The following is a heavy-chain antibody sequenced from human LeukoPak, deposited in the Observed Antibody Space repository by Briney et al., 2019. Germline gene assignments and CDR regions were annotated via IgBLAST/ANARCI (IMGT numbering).Heavy chain of an antibody. D-gene: IGHD1-26*01. J-gene: IGHJ4*02. Sequence: ASVKVSCKASGYTFTSYDINWVRQATGQGLEWMGWMNPNSGNTGYARKFQGRVTITRNTSISTAYMKLSSLRSEDTAVYYCARAGSGSAFDYWGQGTLVTVSS. CDR3: ARAGSGSAFDY. V-gene: IGHV1-8*03. CDR1: GYTFTSYD. CDR2: MNPNSGNT.